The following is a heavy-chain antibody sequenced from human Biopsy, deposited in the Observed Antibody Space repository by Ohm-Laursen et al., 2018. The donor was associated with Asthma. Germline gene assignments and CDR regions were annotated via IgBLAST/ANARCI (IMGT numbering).Heavy chain of an antibody. V-gene: IGHV4-39*01. CDR1: SGSGGYMRGGNYY. Sequence: TLSLTCSLSSGSGGYMRGGNYYWGWIRQPPGKGLEWIGSIYYSETTYYNPSLESGATVCADTSKNQFSLKLTSVTAADTAVYYCVRGSSSWHHGPFHYYYGLDVWGQGTTATVSS. J-gene: IGHJ6*02. D-gene: IGHD6-13*01. CDR2: IYYSETT. CDR3: VRGSSSWHHGPFHYYYGLDV.